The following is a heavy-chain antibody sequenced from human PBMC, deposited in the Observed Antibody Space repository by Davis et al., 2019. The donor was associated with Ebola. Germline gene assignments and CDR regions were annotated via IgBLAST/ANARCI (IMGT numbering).Heavy chain of an antibody. CDR3: AKDPSHSSGWYYYGMDV. Sequence: GESLKISCAASGFTFSSYWMSWVRQAPGKGLEWVANIKQDGSEKYYVDSVKGRFTISRDNSKNTLYLQMNSLRAEDTAVYYCAKDPSHSSGWYYYGMDVWGQGTTVTVSS. CDR2: IKQDGSEK. CDR1: GFTFSSYW. V-gene: IGHV3-7*01. D-gene: IGHD6-19*01. J-gene: IGHJ6*02.